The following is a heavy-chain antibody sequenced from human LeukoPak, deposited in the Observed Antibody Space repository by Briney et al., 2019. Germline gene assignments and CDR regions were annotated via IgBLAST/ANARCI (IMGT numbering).Heavy chain of an antibody. CDR3: AKDRKYQLLGNYYFDY. D-gene: IGHD2-2*01. Sequence: GGSLRLSCAASGFTFSDYYMSWIRQAPGKGLEWVSYISSSGSTIYYADSVKGRFTISRDNAKNSLYLQMNSLRAEDTAVYYCAKDRKYQLLGNYYFDYWGQGTLVTVSS. J-gene: IGHJ4*02. V-gene: IGHV3-11*04. CDR1: GFTFSDYY. CDR2: ISSSGSTI.